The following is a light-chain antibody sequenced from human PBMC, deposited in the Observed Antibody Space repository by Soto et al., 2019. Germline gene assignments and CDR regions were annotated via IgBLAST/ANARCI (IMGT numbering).Light chain of an antibody. J-gene: IGLJ2*01. CDR2: GNS. V-gene: IGLV1-40*01. Sequence: QSVLTQPPSVPGAPGQRVTISCTGSSSNIGAGYDVHWYQQLPGTAPKLLIYGNSNRPSGVPDQFSGSKSGTSASLVITGLQAEDEADYYCQSYDSSLSGVVFGGGTKLTVL. CDR3: QSYDSSLSGVV. CDR1: SSNIGAGYD.